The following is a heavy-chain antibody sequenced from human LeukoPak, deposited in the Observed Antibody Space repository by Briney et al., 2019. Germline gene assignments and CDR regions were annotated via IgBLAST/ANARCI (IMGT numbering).Heavy chain of an antibody. J-gene: IGHJ4*02. V-gene: IGHV3-21*01. CDR1: GFTFSSYG. Sequence: GGSLRLSCAASGFTFSSYGMNWVRQAPGKGLEWVSSISSSSYIYSADSAKGRFTISRDNAKNSLYLQMNSLRAEDTAVYYCARRGPSVAGPYDYWGQGTLVTVSS. D-gene: IGHD6-19*01. CDR3: ARRGPSVAGPYDY. CDR2: ISSSSYI.